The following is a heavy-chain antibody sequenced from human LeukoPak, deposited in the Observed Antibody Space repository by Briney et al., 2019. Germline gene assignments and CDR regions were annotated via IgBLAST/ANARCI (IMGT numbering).Heavy chain of an antibody. CDR2: INHSGST. D-gene: IGHD1-1*01. J-gene: IGHJ4*02. CDR1: GGSFSGYY. CDR3: ARAGTGTAGHYFDY. Sequence: SETLSLTCAVYGGSFSGYYWSWIRQPPGKGLEWIGEINHSGSTNYNPSLKSRVTISVDTSKNQFPLKLSSVTAADTAVYYCARAGTGTAGHYFDYWGQGTLVTVSS. V-gene: IGHV4-34*01.